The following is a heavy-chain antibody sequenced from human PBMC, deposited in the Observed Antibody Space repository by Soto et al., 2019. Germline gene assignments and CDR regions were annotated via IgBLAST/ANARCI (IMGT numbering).Heavy chain of an antibody. J-gene: IGHJ3*02. CDR1: GYTYTSYG. CDR2: ISAYNGNT. D-gene: IGHD3-22*01. Sequence: ASVKVSCKASGYTYTSYGICWVRQAPGQGLEWMGWISAYNGNTNYAQKLQGRVTMTTDTSTSTAYMELRSLRSDDTAVYYCARLLDYDSSGYYWFHDDGFDIWGEGTMVTV. V-gene: IGHV1-18*01. CDR3: ARLLDYDSSGYYWFHDDGFDI.